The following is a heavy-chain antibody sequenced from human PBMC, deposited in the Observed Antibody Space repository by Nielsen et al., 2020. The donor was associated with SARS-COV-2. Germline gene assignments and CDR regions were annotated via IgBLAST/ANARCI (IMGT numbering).Heavy chain of an antibody. D-gene: IGHD6-13*01. CDR3: LSWYYGNYYYYYYMDV. CDR2: IYYSGST. Sequence: SETLSLTCTVSGGSISSSSYYWGWIRQPPGKGLEWIGSIYYSGSTYYNPSLKSRVTISVDTSKNQFSLKLSSVTAADTAVYYCLSWYYGNYYYYYYMDVWGKGTTVTVSS. J-gene: IGHJ6*03. CDR1: GGSISSSSYY. V-gene: IGHV4-39*01.